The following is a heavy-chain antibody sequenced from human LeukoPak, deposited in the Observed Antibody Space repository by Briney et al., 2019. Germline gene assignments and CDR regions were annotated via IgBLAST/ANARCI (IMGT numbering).Heavy chain of an antibody. D-gene: IGHD6-6*01. J-gene: IGHJ4*02. V-gene: IGHV3-7*01. CDR1: GFTFSTHW. CDR2: IKQDGSET. Sequence: GGSLRLSCAASGFTFSTHWMIWVRQAPGRGLEWVANIKQDGSETYYVDSVTGRFTISRDNAKNSVYLQTNSPRAEDTAVYYCASGRAAHLFDYWGQGTLVTVSS. CDR3: ASGRAAHLFDY.